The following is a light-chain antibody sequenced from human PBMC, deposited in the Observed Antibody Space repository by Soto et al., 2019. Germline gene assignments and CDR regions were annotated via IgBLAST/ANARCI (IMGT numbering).Light chain of an antibody. CDR3: QQYNGYPLT. J-gene: IGKJ4*01. CDR1: QTLRSW. V-gene: IGKV1-5*01. Sequence: DIHMTRSPSTLSASVGDRVTITCRASQTLRSWLAWYQQKPGKAPKVLIYDVSTLESGVPSRFSGSGSGTEFTLTISSLQPDDFATYYCQQYNGYPLTFGGGTRVEIK. CDR2: DVS.